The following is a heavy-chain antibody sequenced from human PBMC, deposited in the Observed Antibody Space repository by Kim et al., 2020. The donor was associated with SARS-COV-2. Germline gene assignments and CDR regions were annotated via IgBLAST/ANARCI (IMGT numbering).Heavy chain of an antibody. D-gene: IGHD5-12*01. CDR1: GYTFTSYD. CDR2: MNPNSGNT. Sequence: ASVKVSCKASGYTFTSYDINWVRQATGQGLEWMGWMNPNSGNTGYAQKFQGRVTMTRNTSISTAYMELSSLRSEDTAVYYCARFGYIAGKYSGYDYYYFDYWGQGTLVTVSS. J-gene: IGHJ4*02. CDR3: ARFGYIAGKYSGYDYYYFDY. V-gene: IGHV1-8*01.